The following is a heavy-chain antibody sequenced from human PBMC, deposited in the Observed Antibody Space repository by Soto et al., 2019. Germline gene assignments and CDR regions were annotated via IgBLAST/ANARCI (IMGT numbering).Heavy chain of an antibody. J-gene: IGHJ6*02. Sequence: GVSLRLSCAASGFTFSSYSMNWVRQAPGKGLEWVSSISSSSGYIYYADSVKGRFTISRDNAKNSLYLQMNSLRAEDTAVYYCARAGSSSPYRSYYYYYGMDVWGQGTTVTVSS. CDR1: GFTFSSYS. CDR2: ISSSSGYI. CDR3: ARAGSSSPYRSYYYYYGMDV. D-gene: IGHD6-6*01. V-gene: IGHV3-21*01.